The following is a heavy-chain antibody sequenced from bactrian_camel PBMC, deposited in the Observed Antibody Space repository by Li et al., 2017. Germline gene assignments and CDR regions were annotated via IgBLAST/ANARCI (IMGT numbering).Heavy chain of an antibody. Sequence: VQLVESGGGSVQAGGTLRVSCVISGSASENYCIGWFRQAPGKEREAVATLYTGNNATYYSDSVKDRFTISLDTAESTLYLQMNNLAPEDAATYYCAARSGSGCSLNQHDFSSWGQGTQVTVS. CDR2: LYTGNNAT. D-gene: IGHD1*01. CDR3: AARSGSGCSLNQHDFSS. V-gene: IGHV3S63*01. J-gene: IGHJ6*01. CDR1: GSASENYC.